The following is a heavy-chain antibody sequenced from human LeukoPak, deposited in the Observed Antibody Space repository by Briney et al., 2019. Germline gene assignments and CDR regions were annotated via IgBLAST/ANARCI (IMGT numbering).Heavy chain of an antibody. CDR2: IYYSGST. CDR3: ARDSRRTSVIDY. CDR1: GGSISSYY. V-gene: IGHV4-4*07. Sequence: PSETLSLTCTVSGGSISSYYWSWIRQPAGKGLEWIGSIYYSGSTYYNPSLKSRVTISVDTSKNQFSLKLSSVTAADTAVYYCARDSRRTSVIDYWGQGTLVTVSS. D-gene: IGHD1-1*01. J-gene: IGHJ4*02.